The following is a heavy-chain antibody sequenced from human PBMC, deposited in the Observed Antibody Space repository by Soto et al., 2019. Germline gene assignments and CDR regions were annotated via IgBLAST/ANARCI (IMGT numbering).Heavy chain of an antibody. D-gene: IGHD2-8*02. CDR3: ARDRGVGYFDL. CDR2: ISAYNGNK. J-gene: IGHJ2*01. CDR1: GYTFTSDG. Sequence: QVQLVQSGAEVKKLGASVKVSCKASGYTFTSDGISWVRQAPGQGLERIGWISAYNGNKNYAQKLQGRVTMTTDTSTSTAYRELRSLSSDDTAVYYCARDRGVGYFDLWVRGTLVTVSS. V-gene: IGHV1-18*01.